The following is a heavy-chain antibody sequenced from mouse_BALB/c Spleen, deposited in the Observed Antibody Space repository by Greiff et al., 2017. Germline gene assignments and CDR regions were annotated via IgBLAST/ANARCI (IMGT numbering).Heavy chain of an antibody. V-gene: IGHV5-12-2*01. CDR2: ISNGGGST. Sequence: EVHLVESGGGLVQPGGSLKLSCAASGFTFSSYTMSWVRQTPEKRLEWVAYISNGGGSTYYPDTVKGRFTISRDNAKNTLYLQMSSLKSKDTAMYYCARQGVTTVVESPFAYWGQGTLVTVSA. CDR1: GFTFSSYT. D-gene: IGHD1-1*01. CDR3: ARQGVTTVVESPFAY. J-gene: IGHJ3*01.